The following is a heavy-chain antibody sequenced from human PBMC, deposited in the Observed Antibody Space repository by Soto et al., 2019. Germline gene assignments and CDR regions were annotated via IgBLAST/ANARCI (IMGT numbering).Heavy chain of an antibody. D-gene: IGHD7-27*01. CDR2: ISAYNGDT. CDR3: AREEQTGANYYLDY. J-gene: IGHJ4*02. Sequence: ASVKVSCKASGYTFTNHGISWVRQAPGQGLEWMGWISAYNGDTNYAQNLQGRVTMTTDTSTSTAYMELRSLRSDDTAVYYCAREEQTGANYYLDYWGQGTLVTVS. V-gene: IGHV1-18*04. CDR1: GYTFTNHG.